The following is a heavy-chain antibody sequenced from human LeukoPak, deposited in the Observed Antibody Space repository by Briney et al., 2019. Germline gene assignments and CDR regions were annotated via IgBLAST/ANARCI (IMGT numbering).Heavy chain of an antibody. J-gene: IGHJ4*02. CDR2: ISGSGGST. CDR3: AKDDKLCSGGSCYTNFDY. D-gene: IGHD2-15*01. V-gene: IGHV3-23*01. CDR1: GFTFSSYA. Sequence: GGSLRLSCAASGFTFSSYAMSWVRQAPGKGLEWVSAISGSGGSTYYADSVKGRFPISRDNSKNTLYLQMNSLGAEDTAVYYCAKDDKLCSGGSCYTNFDYWGQGTLVTVSS.